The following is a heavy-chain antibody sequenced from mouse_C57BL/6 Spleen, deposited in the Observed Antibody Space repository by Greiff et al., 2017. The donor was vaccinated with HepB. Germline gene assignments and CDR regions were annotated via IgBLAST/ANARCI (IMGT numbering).Heavy chain of an antibody. CDR2: IDPENGDT. CDR1: GFNIKDDY. J-gene: IGHJ4*01. V-gene: IGHV14-4*01. Sequence: EVQLQESGAELVRPGASVKLSCTASGFNIKDDYMHWVKQRPEQGLEWIGWIDPENGDTEYASKFQGKATITADTSSNTAYLQLSSLTSEDTAVYYCTVYGYDGYAMDYWGQGTSVTVSS. CDR3: TVYGYDGYAMDY. D-gene: IGHD2-2*01.